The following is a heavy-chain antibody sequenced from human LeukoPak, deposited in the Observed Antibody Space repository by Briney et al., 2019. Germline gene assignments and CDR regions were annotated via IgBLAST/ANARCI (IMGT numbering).Heavy chain of an antibody. J-gene: IGHJ5*02. CDR2: ISGSGGST. Sequence: GGSLRLSCAASGFTFSSYEMNWVRQTPGKGLEWVSAISGSGGSTYYADSVKGRFTISRDNSKNTLYLQMNSLRAEDTAVYYCANHYDILTGYLRNWFDPWGQGTLVTVSS. CDR1: GFTFSSYE. V-gene: IGHV3-23*01. D-gene: IGHD3-9*01. CDR3: ANHYDILTGYLRNWFDP.